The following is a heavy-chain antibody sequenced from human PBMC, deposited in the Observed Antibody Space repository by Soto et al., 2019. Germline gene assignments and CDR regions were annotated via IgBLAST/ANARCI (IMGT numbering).Heavy chain of an antibody. J-gene: IGHJ4*02. CDR1: GGTFSSYA. CDR3: ASDPRGYSYGSRFDY. D-gene: IGHD5-18*01. Sequence: QVQLVQSGAEVKKPGSSVKVSCKASGGTFSSYAISWVRQAPGQGLEWMGGIISIFGTANYAQKFQGRVTITADESTSTANMDLGSLRSEDTAVYYCASDPRGYSYGSRFDYWRQGTLVTVSS. CDR2: IISIFGTA. V-gene: IGHV1-69*01.